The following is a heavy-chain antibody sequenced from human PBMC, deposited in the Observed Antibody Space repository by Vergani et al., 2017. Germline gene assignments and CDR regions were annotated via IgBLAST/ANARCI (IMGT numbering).Heavy chain of an antibody. J-gene: IGHJ6*03. CDR1: GGTFSSYT. CDR2: ISAYNGNT. Sequence: QVQLVQSGAEVKKPGSSVKVSCKASGGTFSSYTISWVRQAPGQGLEWMGWISAYNGNTNYAQKLQGRVTMTTDTSTSTAYMELRSLRSDDTAVYYCARLGTGGRTVLYYYYMDVWGKGTTVTVSS. V-gene: IGHV1-18*01. CDR3: ARLGTGGRTVLYYYYMDV. D-gene: IGHD1-14*01.